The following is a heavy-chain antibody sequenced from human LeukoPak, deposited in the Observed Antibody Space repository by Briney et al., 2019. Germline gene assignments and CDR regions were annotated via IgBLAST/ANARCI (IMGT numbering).Heavy chain of an antibody. Sequence: AETLSLTCTVSGGSISSYYWSWIRQPPGKGLGWMGYIDYGGSTNYNPPLKSRVTISVDTSKNRCSLKLSSVTAADTAVYYCAIVLAATGYSSSWYAGGFDYWGQGTLVTVSS. J-gene: IGHJ4*02. V-gene: IGHV4-59*01. CDR1: GGSISSYY. CDR2: IDYGGST. D-gene: IGHD6-13*01. CDR3: AIVLAATGYSSSWYAGGFDY.